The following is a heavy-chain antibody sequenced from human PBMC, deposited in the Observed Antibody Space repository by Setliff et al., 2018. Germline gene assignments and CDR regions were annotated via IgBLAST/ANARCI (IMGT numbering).Heavy chain of an antibody. Sequence: PSETLSLTCTVSGGSISRYYWSWIRQPPGKGLEWIAYIHPSGSTSYNPSLKSRVTISVGTSKNQFSLKLTSVTAADTAVYYCARVDYGSGSYPSDWGQGALVTVSS. D-gene: IGHD3-10*01. CDR2: IHPSGST. V-gene: IGHV4-4*08. J-gene: IGHJ4*02. CDR3: ARVDYGSGSYPSD. CDR1: GGSISRYY.